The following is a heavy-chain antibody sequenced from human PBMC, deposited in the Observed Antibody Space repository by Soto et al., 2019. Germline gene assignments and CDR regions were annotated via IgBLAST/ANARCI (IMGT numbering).Heavy chain of an antibody. CDR3: ARDGGLGYCSSTSCYGEEFFDY. CDR2: TYYRSKWYN. D-gene: IGHD2-2*01. V-gene: IGHV6-1*01. J-gene: IGHJ4*02. Sequence: SQTLSLTCAISGDSVSSNSAAWNWIRQSPSRGLEWLGRTYYRSKWYNDYAVSVKSRITINPDTSKNQFSLQLNSVTPEDTAVYYCARDGGLGYCSSTSCYGEEFFDYWGQGTLVTVSS. CDR1: GDSVSSNSAA.